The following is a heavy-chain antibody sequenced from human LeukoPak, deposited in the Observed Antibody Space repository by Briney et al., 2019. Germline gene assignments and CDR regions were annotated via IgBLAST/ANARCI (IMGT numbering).Heavy chain of an antibody. V-gene: IGHV1-69*05. CDR1: GGTFSSYA. Sequence: SVKVSCKASGGTFSSYAISWARQAPGQGLEWMGRIIPIFGTANYAQKFQGRVTITTDESTSTAYMELSSLRSEDTAVYYCARDSRITIFGALYYYMDVWGKGTTVTVSS. CDR3: ARDSRITIFGALYYYMDV. J-gene: IGHJ6*03. D-gene: IGHD3-3*01. CDR2: IIPIFGTA.